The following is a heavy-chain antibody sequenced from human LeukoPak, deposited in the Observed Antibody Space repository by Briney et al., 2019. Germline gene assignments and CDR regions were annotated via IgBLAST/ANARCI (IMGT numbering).Heavy chain of an antibody. V-gene: IGHV4-34*01. CDR1: GVSFSGYY. D-gene: IGHD3-10*01. Sequence: PSETLSLTCAVYGVSFSGYYWSWIRQPPGKGLEWIGEINHSGSTNYNPSLKSRVTISVDTSKNQFSLKLSSVTAADTAVYYCARLKAGSYYKYWGQGTLVTVSS. J-gene: IGHJ4*02. CDR3: ARLKAGSYYKY. CDR2: INHSGST.